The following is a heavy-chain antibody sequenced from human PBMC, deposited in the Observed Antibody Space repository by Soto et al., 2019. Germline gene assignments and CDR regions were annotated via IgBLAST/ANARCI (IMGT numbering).Heavy chain of an antibody. CDR2: ISGYNGDT. V-gene: IGHV1-18*01. J-gene: IGHJ6*02. CDR3: AKNGQPPYYYYGLDV. CDR1: GYTFTRYG. D-gene: IGHD2-8*01. Sequence: ASVKVSCKASGYTFTRYGISWVRQAPGQGLEWMGWISGYNGDTNYAQKFQGRVSMTIDTSTTTAYMELRSLRSDDTAVYYCAKNGQPPYYYYGLDVWGQGTKVTVYS.